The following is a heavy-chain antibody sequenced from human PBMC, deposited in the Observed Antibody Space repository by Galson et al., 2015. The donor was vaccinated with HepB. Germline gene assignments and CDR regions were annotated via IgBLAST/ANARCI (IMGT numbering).Heavy chain of an antibody. V-gene: IGHV1-18*04. J-gene: IGHJ6*02. CDR1: GYRFTTYG. CDR3: AREGVYGDYVGFAQYFGVDV. D-gene: IGHD4-17*01. Sequence: SCQASGYRFTTYGISWVRQAPGQGLEWMGWISVRNGDTRFAQNLEDRITMTTDTSTNTAYMELRSLRSDDTAVYYCAREGVYGDYVGFAQYFGVDVWGQGTTVIVSS. CDR2: ISVRNGDT.